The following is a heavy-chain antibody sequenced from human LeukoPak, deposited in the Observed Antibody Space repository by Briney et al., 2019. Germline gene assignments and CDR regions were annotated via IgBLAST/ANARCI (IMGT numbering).Heavy chain of an antibody. CDR3: AREDGSGSRVGYMDV. Sequence: SVKVSCKASGGTFSSYAISWVRQAPGQGLEWMGVIIPIFGTANYAQKFQGRVTITADKSTSTAYMELSSLRSEDTAVYYCAREDGSGSRVGYMDVWGKGTTVTVSS. CDR2: IIPIFGTA. V-gene: IGHV1-69*06. CDR1: GGTFSSYA. J-gene: IGHJ6*04. D-gene: IGHD3-10*01.